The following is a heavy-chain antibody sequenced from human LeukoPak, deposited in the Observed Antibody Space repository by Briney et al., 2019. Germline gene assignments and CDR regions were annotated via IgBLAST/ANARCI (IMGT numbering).Heavy chain of an antibody. CDR1: GGSISSYY. CDR3: ARHTDIAPRSSLKY. CDR2: IYYSGST. Sequence: SETLSLTCTVSGGSISSYYWSWIRQTPGKGLEWIGDIYYSGSTNYNPSLKSRVTISVDTSKNQFSLQLSSVTAADTAVYYCARHTDIAPRSSLKYWGQGTLVTVSS. J-gene: IGHJ4*02. D-gene: IGHD6-13*01. V-gene: IGHV4-59*08.